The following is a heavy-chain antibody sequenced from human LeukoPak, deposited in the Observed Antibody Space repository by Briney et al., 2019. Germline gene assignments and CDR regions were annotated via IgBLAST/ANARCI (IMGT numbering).Heavy chain of an antibody. Sequence: PGGSLRLSCVASGYTFSSYSINWVRQAPGKGLEWVSSISVRSNYIYYADSVRGRFSISRDDARDSLYLQTNSLRAEDTAVYYCVRLRRNSDTSGFYYYYDFWGQGTLVTVSS. CDR1: GYTFSSYS. D-gene: IGHD3-22*01. V-gene: IGHV3-21*01. CDR2: ISVRSNYI. CDR3: VRLRRNSDTSGFYYYYDF. J-gene: IGHJ4*02.